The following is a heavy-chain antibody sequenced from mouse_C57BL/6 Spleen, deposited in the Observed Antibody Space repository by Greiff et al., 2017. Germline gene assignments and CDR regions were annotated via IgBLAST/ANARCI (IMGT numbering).Heavy chain of an antibody. CDR2: IRLKSDNYAT. CDR1: GFTFSNYW. D-gene: IGHD1-1*01. J-gene: IGHJ3*01. Sequence: EVKVVESGGGLVQPGGSMKLSCVASGFTFSNYWMNWVRQSPEKGLEWVAQIRLKSDNYATHYAESVKGRFTISRDDSKSSVYLQMNNLRAEDTGIYYCTAAYYGSSLFAYWGQGTLVTVSA. V-gene: IGHV6-3*01. CDR3: TAAYYGSSLFAY.